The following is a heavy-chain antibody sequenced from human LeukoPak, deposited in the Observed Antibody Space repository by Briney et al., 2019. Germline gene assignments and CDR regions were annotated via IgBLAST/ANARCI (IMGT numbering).Heavy chain of an antibody. J-gene: IGHJ4*02. V-gene: IGHV3-23*01. CDR1: GFTFSSYA. CDR3: ARRLVRGVINY. Sequence: GGSLRLSCAASGFTFSSYAMSWVRQAPGKGLEWVSAISGSGGSTYYADSVKGRFTISRDNAKNTLYLQMNSLRAEDTAVYYCARRLVRGVINYWGQGTLVTVSS. CDR2: ISGSGGST. D-gene: IGHD3-10*01.